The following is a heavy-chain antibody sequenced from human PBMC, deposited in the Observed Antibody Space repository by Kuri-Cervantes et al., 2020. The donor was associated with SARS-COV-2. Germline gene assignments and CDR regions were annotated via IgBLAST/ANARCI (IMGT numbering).Heavy chain of an antibody. Sequence: GESLKISCAASGFTFSSYAMSWVRQAPGKGLEWVSAISGSGGSTYYADSVKGRFTISRDNSKNTLYLQMNSLRAEDTAVYYCAKDPVYYYYYMDVWGKGTTVTDSS. V-gene: IGHV3-23*01. J-gene: IGHJ6*03. CDR3: AKDPVYYYYYMDV. CDR1: GFTFSSYA. CDR2: ISGSGGST.